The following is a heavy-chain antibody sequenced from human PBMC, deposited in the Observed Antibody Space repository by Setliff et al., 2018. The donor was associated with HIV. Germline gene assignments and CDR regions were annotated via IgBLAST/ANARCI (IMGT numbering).Heavy chain of an antibody. V-gene: IGHV1-2*02. CDR1: GYSLTGYY. CDR2: INPNSGGT. Sequence: ASVKVSCKASGYSLTGYYIHWVRQAPGQGLEWMGWINPNSGGTRYTQKFQGRVTMTRDTSINTAYMELRDLIFDDTAVYFCARDTSATIRPLFDYWGRGTLVTVSS. J-gene: IGHJ4*02. CDR3: ARDTSATIRPLFDY. D-gene: IGHD5-12*01.